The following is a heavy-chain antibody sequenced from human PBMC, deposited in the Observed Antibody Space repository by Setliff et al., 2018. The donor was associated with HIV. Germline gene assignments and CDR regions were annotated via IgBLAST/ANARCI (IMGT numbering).Heavy chain of an antibody. CDR1: GGSISSGGYY. Sequence: KASETLSLTCTVSGGSISSGGYYWSWIRQHPGKGLEWIGYIYYSGTTYYNPSLKSRVTVSVDTSKNQFSLKLSSVTAADTAVYYCASVTIFGVVFDYWGQGTLVTVSS. J-gene: IGHJ4*02. CDR3: ASVTIFGVVFDY. V-gene: IGHV4-31*03. D-gene: IGHD3-3*01. CDR2: IYYSGTT.